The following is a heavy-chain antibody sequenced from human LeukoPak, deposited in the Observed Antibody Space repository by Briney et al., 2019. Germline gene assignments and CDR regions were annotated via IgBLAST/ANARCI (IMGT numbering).Heavy chain of an antibody. CDR3: ARVLRYFDWLSENNWFDP. D-gene: IGHD3-9*01. J-gene: IGHJ5*02. Sequence: SETLSLTCTVSGYSISSGYYWGWIRQPPGKGLEWIGSIYHSGSTYYNPSLKSRVTKSVDTSKNQFSLKLSSVTAADTAVYYCARVLRYFDWLSENNWFDPWGQGTLVTVSS. V-gene: IGHV4-38-2*02. CDR1: GYSISSGYY. CDR2: IYHSGST.